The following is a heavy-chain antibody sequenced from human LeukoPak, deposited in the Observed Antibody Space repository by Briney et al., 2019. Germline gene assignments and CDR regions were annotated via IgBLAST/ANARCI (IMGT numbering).Heavy chain of an antibody. V-gene: IGHV3-7*01. CDR2: IKQDGSEK. CDR1: GFTFSSYW. J-gene: IGHJ3*02. D-gene: IGHD2-15*01. Sequence: PGGSLRLSCAASGFTFSSYWMSWVRQAPGKGLEWVANIKQDGSEKYYVDSVKGRLTISRDNAKNSLYLQMNSPRAEDTAVYYCARDVGYCSDGSCLDAFDIWGQGTMVTVSS. CDR3: ARDVGYCSDGSCLDAFDI.